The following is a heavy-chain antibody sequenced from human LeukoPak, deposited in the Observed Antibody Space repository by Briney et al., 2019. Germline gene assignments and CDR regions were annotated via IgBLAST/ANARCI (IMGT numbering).Heavy chain of an antibody. CDR1: GYTFTSYA. J-gene: IGHJ4*02. Sequence: ASVKVSCKASGYTFTSYAVYWVRQAPGQGLEWMGWINTNTGNPTYAQGFTGRFVFSLDTSVSTAYLQISSLKAEDTAVYYCARVSLWAGYSSGWSRPDIYYFDYWSQGTLVTVSS. CDR2: INTNTGNP. V-gene: IGHV7-4-1*02. CDR3: ARVSLWAGYSSGWSRPDIYYFDY. D-gene: IGHD6-19*01.